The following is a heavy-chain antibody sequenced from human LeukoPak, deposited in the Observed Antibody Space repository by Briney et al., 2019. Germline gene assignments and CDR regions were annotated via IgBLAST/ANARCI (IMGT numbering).Heavy chain of an antibody. J-gene: IGHJ4*02. CDR3: VKAADYGSGTWDFDS. CDR2: INWNSGSI. V-gene: IGHV3-9*01. D-gene: IGHD3-10*01. CDR1: GFTFDDYA. Sequence: QTGGSLRLSCVGSGFTFDDYAMHWVRQPPGKGLEWVSGINWNSGSIGYGGSVKGQFTISRDNAKNSLFLQMNSLRAEDTAFYYCVKAADYGSGTWDFDSWGQGTLVTVSS.